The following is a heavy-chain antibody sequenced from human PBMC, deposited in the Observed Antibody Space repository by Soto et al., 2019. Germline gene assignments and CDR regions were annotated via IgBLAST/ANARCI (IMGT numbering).Heavy chain of an antibody. CDR2: IKLDASEK. Sequence: GSLRLSCAASGXTLGYYCMSWVRQAPGKGLELLATIKLDASEKKYVDSVKGRFTLYRDNAKNSLYLQMDSLRVEDTAVYYCERDSGYGSGASVKHYLDYWGHGTLGTVSS. D-gene: IGHD3-10*01. J-gene: IGHJ4*01. V-gene: IGHV3-7*01. CDR1: GXTLGYYC. CDR3: ERDSGYGSGASVKHYLDY.